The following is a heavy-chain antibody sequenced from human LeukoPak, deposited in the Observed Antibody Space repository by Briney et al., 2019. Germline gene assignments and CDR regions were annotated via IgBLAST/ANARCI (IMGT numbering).Heavy chain of an antibody. CDR2: IWFDGKTT. V-gene: IGHV3-33*01. D-gene: IGHD5-18*01. CDR1: GFTFSTHA. CDR3: ASRLRGYSYGPPDY. J-gene: IGHJ4*02. Sequence: PGGSLRLSCAASGFTFSTHAMHWVRQAPAKGREWVAMIWFDGKTTYYVNSVKGRFTISRDNSKNTVDLRMNSLRAEDTAVYYCASRLRGYSYGPPDYWGQGTLVTVSS.